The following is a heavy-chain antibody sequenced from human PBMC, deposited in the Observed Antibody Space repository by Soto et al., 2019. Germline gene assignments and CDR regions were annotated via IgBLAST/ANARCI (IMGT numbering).Heavy chain of an antibody. CDR1: GYTFTSYY. Sequence: QVQLVQSGAEVKMPGASVKVSCKASGYTFTSYYMHWVRQAPGQGLEWMGIINPSGGSTTYAQKFQGRVTMTRDTSTNTVYLELSRLRSEDTAVYYCARGYTTKGDYWGQGTLVNVSS. D-gene: IGHD2-2*02. CDR2: INPSGGST. J-gene: IGHJ4*02. CDR3: ARGYTTKGDY. V-gene: IGHV1-46*03.